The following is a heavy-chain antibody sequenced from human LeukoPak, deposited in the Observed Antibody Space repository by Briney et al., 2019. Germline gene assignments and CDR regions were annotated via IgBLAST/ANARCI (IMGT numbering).Heavy chain of an antibody. CDR1: GYTFTSYG. V-gene: IGHV1-18*01. J-gene: IGHJ4*02. CDR2: ISAYNGNT. Sequence: ASVKVSCKASGYTFTSYGISWVRQAPGQGLEWMGWISAYNGNTNYAQKLQGRVTMTTDTPTSTAYMELSSLRSEDTAVYYCASTMYYYDSSGYYYFDYWGQGTLVTVSS. D-gene: IGHD3-22*01. CDR3: ASTMYYYDSSGYYYFDY.